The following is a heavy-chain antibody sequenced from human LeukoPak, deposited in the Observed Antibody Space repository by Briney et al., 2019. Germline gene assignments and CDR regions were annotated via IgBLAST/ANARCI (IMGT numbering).Heavy chain of an antibody. Sequence: SETLSLTCTVSGGSIGKYYWNWIRQPPGKGLEWIGYIYYNGSTNYNPSLKSRVTISVDTSKNQISLKLTSVTAADTALYYCARGIAITRANWFDPWGQGTLVTVSS. V-gene: IGHV4-59*01. CDR3: ARGIAITRANWFDP. CDR1: GGSIGKYY. CDR2: IYYNGST. D-gene: IGHD6-13*01. J-gene: IGHJ5*02.